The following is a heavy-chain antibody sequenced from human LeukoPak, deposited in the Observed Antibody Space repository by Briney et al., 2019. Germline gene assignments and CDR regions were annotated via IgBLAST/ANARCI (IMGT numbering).Heavy chain of an antibody. J-gene: IGHJ4*02. D-gene: IGHD2-2*01. V-gene: IGHV3-21*01. Sequence: GGSLRLSCAASGXTFSSYRMNWVRQAPGKGLEWVSSISSSSSYIYYADSVKGRFTISRDNSKNTLYLQMDSLRVEDTAVYYCARDRGSTRCDYWGQGTLVTVSS. CDR3: ARDRGSTRCDY. CDR2: ISSSSSYI. CDR1: GXTFSSYR.